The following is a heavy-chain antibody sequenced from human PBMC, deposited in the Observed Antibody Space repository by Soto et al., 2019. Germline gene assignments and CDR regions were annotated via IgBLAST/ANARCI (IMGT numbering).Heavy chain of an antibody. Sequence: GGSLRLSCAASGFTFSSYSMNWVRQAPGKGLEWVSSISSSSSYIYYADSVKGRFTISKDNGKNSLYLQMNSLRAEDTAGNYCARDSTGGGYYYYYGMDVWGQGTTVTVSS. CDR1: GFTFSSYS. D-gene: IGHD4-4*01. V-gene: IGHV3-21*01. CDR3: ARDSTGGGYYYYYGMDV. J-gene: IGHJ6*02. CDR2: ISSSSSYI.